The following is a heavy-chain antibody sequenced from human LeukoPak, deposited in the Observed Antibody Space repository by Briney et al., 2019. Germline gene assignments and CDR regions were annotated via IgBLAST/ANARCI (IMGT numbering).Heavy chain of an antibody. CDR1: GFTFSSYW. CDR3: ARGGEGHCPSGVCYSLDL. CDR2: IKQDGSEK. V-gene: IGHV3-7*01. D-gene: IGHD2-8*01. J-gene: IGHJ5*02. Sequence: GGSLRLSCIVSGFTFSSYWMSWVRQAPGKGLEWVANIKQDGSEKYYVDSVKGRFTISRDNAKNSLYLQMNSLRAEDTAVYYCARGGEGHCPSGVCYSLDLWGQGTLVTVSS.